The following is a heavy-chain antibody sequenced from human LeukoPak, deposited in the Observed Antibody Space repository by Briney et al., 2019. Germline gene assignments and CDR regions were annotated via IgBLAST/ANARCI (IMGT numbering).Heavy chain of an antibody. CDR3: ARVSSGIFRASTNWFDP. D-gene: IGHD1-14*01. Sequence: SETLSLTCTVSGGSISSTSDYWGWIRQPPGKGLEWIGSIYHSGNTYYNPSLKSRVTISVDTSKNQFSLKLSSVTAADTAVYYCARVSSGIFRASTNWFDPWGQGTLVTVSS. CDR1: GGSISSTSDY. J-gene: IGHJ5*02. V-gene: IGHV4-39*07. CDR2: IYHSGNT.